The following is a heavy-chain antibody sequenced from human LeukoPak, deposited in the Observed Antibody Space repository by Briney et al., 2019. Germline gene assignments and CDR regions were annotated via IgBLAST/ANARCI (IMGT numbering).Heavy chain of an antibody. V-gene: IGHV4-61*02. CDR2: IYTSGST. J-gene: IGHJ4*02. CDR1: SGSLSSGSYY. CDR3: ARDFRVYTTGWYYFDY. Sequence: PSETLSLTCTVSSGSLSSGSYYWSWIRQPAGKGLEWLGRIYTSGSTGYNPSLKSRVTISIDTSKNQFSLKLTSVTAADTAMYYCARDFRVYTTGWYYFDYWGQGTLVTVSS. D-gene: IGHD6-19*01.